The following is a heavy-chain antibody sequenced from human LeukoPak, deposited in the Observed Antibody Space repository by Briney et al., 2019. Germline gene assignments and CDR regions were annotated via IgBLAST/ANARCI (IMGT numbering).Heavy chain of an antibody. V-gene: IGHV3-66*02. CDR1: GFNFSHYG. J-gene: IGHJ4*02. CDR3: ARAYYDSSGTGDY. Sequence: GGSLRLSCAASGFNFSHYGMHWVRQAPGKGLEWVSVIYSGGSTYYADSVKGRFTISRDNSKNTLYLQMNSLRAEDTAVYYCARAYYDSSGTGDYWGQGTLVTVSS. CDR2: IYSGGST. D-gene: IGHD3-22*01.